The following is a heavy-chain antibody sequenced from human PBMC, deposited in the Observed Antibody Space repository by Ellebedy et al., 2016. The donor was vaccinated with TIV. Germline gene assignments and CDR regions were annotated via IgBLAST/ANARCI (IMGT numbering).Heavy chain of an antibody. CDR1: GFSFSNDE. Sequence: GESLKISCEASGFSFSNDEMSWVRQAPGTGQEWVGRIKSKFDGGTTDYAAPEKGRFTISRDESKNTVFLQLNSLKTEDTVVYFCTTDCRMVRYGMDVWGQGTTVTVSS. V-gene: IGHV3-15*01. D-gene: IGHD4/OR15-4a*01. CDR3: TTDCRMVRYGMDV. CDR2: IKSKFDGGTT. J-gene: IGHJ6*02.